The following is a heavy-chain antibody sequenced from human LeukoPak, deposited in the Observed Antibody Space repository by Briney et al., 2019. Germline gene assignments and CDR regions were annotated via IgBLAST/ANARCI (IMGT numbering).Heavy chain of an antibody. CDR3: ARVTTVVTPGFYDY. V-gene: IGHV3-21*01. J-gene: IGHJ4*02. D-gene: IGHD4-23*01. Sequence: GGSLRLSCAASGFTFSSYSMNWVRQAPGKGLEWVSYISSSSSYIYYADSVKGRFTISRDNDKNSLYLQMNSLRAEDTAVYYCARVTTVVTPGFYDYWGQGTLVTVSS. CDR2: ISSSSSYI. CDR1: GFTFSSYS.